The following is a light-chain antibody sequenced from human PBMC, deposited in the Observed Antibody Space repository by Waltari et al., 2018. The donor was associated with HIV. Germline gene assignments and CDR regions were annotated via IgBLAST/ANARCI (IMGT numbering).Light chain of an antibody. CDR1: SSDVGGYKY. CDR2: DVS. Sequence: QSALTQPASVSGSPGQSITISCTGASSDVGGYKYVSWYQHHPGKAPKLMIYDVSERPSGVANRFSGSKSGNTASLTISGLQAEDEADDDCCSYAGSSTLLFGGGTEVTVL. V-gene: IGLV2-23*02. J-gene: IGLJ3*02. CDR3: CSYAGSSTLL.